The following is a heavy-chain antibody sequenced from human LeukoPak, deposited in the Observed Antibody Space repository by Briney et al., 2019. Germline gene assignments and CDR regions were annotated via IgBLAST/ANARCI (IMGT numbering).Heavy chain of an antibody. J-gene: IGHJ4*02. CDR1: GYTFTGYY. Sequence: GASVKVSCKASGYTFTGYYMHWVRQAPGQGLEWMGWINPNSGGTNYAHKFQGRVTMTRDTSISTAYMELSRLRSDDTAVYYCARYYYDSSGYYELRDYWGQGTLVTVSS. CDR2: INPNSGGT. D-gene: IGHD3-22*01. V-gene: IGHV1-2*07. CDR3: ARYYYDSSGYYELRDY.